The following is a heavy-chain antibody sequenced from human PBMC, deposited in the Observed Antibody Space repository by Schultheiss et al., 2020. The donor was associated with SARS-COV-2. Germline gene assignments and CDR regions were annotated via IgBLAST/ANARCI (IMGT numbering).Heavy chain of an antibody. V-gene: IGHV3-11*01. D-gene: IGHD2/OR15-2a*01. J-gene: IGHJ6*02. CDR2: ISGSGGTI. Sequence: GGSLRLSCAVSGGSFSDHYCTWIRQSPGKGLEWVSYISGSGGTIYYADSLRGRFIISRDNAKNSLYLQMNSLSAEDSAVYYCARDNTYLGPMDVWGQGTTVTVSS. CDR1: GGSFSDHY. CDR3: ARDNTYLGPMDV.